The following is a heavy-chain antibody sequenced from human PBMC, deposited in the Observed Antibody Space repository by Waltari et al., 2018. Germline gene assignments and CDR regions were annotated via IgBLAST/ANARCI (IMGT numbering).Heavy chain of an antibody. Sequence: QVQLQESGPGLVKPSETLSLTCAVSGYSISSGYYWGWIRQPPGKGLEWIGSIYHSGSTYYNPSLKSRVTISVDTSKNQFSLKLSSVTAADTAVYYCARDYRSQLATVWFDPWGQGTLVTVSS. CDR3: ARDYRSQLATVWFDP. V-gene: IGHV4-38-2*02. CDR2: IYHSGST. J-gene: IGHJ5*02. D-gene: IGHD2-2*01. CDR1: GYSISSGYY.